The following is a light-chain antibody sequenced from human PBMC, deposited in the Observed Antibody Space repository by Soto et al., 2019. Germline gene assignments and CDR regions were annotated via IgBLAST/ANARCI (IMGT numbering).Light chain of an antibody. CDR1: RSDIGAYNF. V-gene: IGLV2-14*03. J-gene: IGLJ2*01. CDR2: DVN. CDR3: PSLTTRPTMI. Sequence: QSALTQPASVSGSPGQSITISCTGTRSDIGAYNFVSWYQQHPGEVPKLILYDVNVRPSGVSNRFSGSKSGNTASLTISGPQAEDEAGYFCPSLTTRPTMIFGGGTKVTVL.